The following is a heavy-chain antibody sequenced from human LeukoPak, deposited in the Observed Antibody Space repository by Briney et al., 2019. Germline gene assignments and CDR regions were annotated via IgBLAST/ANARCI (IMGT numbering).Heavy chain of an antibody. Sequence: PGGSLRLSCAASGLSFSNYAMYWVRQAPGKGLGWVSAVGGTGGNIFYRDSVKGRFTISRDNSKNTLYLQMNSLRAEDTAVYYCAKDRRGGSYSGSDYWGQGTLVTVSS. J-gene: IGHJ4*02. CDR2: VGGTGGNI. V-gene: IGHV3-23*01. CDR3: AKDRRGGSYSGSDY. CDR1: GLSFSNYA. D-gene: IGHD1-26*01.